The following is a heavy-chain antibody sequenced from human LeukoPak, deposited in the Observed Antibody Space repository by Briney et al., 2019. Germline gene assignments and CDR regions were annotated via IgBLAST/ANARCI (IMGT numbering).Heavy chain of an antibody. CDR2: ISDSGDST. CDR3: AKKEDATMVHYYFDY. CDR1: GFTFSSYG. J-gene: IGHJ4*02. Sequence: GGSLRLSCAASGFTFSSYGMTWVRQAPGKGLEWVACISDSGDSTYYADSVKGRFTISRDNSKNTLYLQMNSLRAEDTAVYYCAKKEDATMVHYYFDYWGQGTLVTVSS. D-gene: IGHD5-18*01. V-gene: IGHV3-23*01.